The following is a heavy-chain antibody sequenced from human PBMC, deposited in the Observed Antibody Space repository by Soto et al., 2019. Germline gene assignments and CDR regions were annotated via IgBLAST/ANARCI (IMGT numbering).Heavy chain of an antibody. CDR3: ARDSPIGSVFSGYDAIDL. V-gene: IGHV1-69*08. CDR1: GGTFSTST. D-gene: IGHD5-12*01. Sequence: QVQLVQSGAEVKEPGSSVKVSCKASGGTFSTSTFTWVRQAPGQGLEWMGRIIPILDTADYAQKFQGSVTITADKSTSPAFMELSSLRSEDTGIYSWARDSPIGSVFSGYDAIDLWGQGTLVTVSP. J-gene: IGHJ4*02. CDR2: IIPILDTA.